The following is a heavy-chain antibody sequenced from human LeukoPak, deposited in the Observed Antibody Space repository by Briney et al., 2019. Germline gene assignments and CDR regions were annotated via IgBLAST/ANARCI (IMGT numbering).Heavy chain of an antibody. V-gene: IGHV3-53*01. Sequence: GGSLRLSCAASGLIVGINYMSWVRQAPGKGLEWVSFMYADGSTDYADSVQGRFTISRDNSKNTLYLQMNTLRAEDTAIYYCARDRYRSGCMDVWGQGTTVTVS. J-gene: IGHJ6*02. CDR2: MYADGST. CDR3: ARDRYRSGCMDV. CDR1: GLIVGINY. D-gene: IGHD6-19*01.